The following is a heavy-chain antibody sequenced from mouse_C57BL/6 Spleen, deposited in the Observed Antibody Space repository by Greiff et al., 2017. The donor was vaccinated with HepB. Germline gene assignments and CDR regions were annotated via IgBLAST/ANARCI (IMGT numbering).Heavy chain of an antibody. Sequence: EVQLQQSGPELVKPGASVKISCKASGYTFTDYYMNWVKQSHGKSLEWIGDINPNNGGTSYNQKFKGKATLTVDKSSSTAYMELRSLTSEDSAVYYCARNLLPNWGQGTTLTVSS. V-gene: IGHV1-26*01. J-gene: IGHJ2*01. CDR2: INPNNGGT. D-gene: IGHD1-1*01. CDR1: GYTFTDYY. CDR3: ARNLLPN.